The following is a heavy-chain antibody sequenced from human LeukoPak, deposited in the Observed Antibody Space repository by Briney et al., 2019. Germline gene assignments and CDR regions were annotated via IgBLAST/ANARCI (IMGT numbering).Heavy chain of an antibody. D-gene: IGHD3-22*01. Sequence: GGSLRLSCAASGFTFNRYAMYAMNWVRQPPGRGLEWVSSISGSGGGTYYSDSVRGRFTISRDNSKNTLYLQMNSLRAEDTAVYYCAKDYYDSSGYYLDYWGQGTLVTVSS. CDR3: AKDYYDSSGYYLDY. J-gene: IGHJ4*02. CDR2: ISGSGGGT. V-gene: IGHV3-23*01. CDR1: GFTFNRYA.